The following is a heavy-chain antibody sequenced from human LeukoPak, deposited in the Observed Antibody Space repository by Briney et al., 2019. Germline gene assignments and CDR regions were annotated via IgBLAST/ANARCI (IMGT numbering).Heavy chain of an antibody. Sequence: GGSLRLSCAASGFTFDDYGMSWVRQAPGKGLEWVSGINWNGGSTGYADSVKGRFTISRDNAKNSLYLQMNSLRVEDTAVYYCTSWGDTTAEYFQRWGQGTLVTVSS. D-gene: IGHD2-21*02. CDR2: INWNGGST. CDR1: GFTFDDYG. CDR3: TSWGDTTAEYFQR. J-gene: IGHJ1*01. V-gene: IGHV3-20*04.